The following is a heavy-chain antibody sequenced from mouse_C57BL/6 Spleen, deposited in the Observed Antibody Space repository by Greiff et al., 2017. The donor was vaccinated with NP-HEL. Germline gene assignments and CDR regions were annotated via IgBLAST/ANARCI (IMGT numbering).Heavy chain of an antibody. J-gene: IGHJ4*01. Sequence: VQLQQPGAELVRPGTSVKLSCKASGYTFTSYWMHWVKQRHGKGLEWIGVIDPSDSYTNSNQKFKGKATLTVDTSSSTAYMQLSSLTSEDSAFYYFARIRRNGAMDYWGQGTSVTVSS. CDR1: GYTFTSYW. CDR2: IDPSDSYT. CDR3: ARIRRNGAMDY. V-gene: IGHV1-59*01. D-gene: IGHD2-12*01.